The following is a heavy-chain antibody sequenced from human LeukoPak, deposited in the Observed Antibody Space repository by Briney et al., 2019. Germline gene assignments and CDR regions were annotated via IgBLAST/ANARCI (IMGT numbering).Heavy chain of an antibody. CDR2: IYYSGST. CDR1: GGSISSYY. V-gene: IGHV4-59*01. D-gene: IGHD3-3*01. CDR3: ARDSVTIFAFDP. Sequence: SETLSLTCTVSGGSISSYYWSWIRQPPGKGLEWIGYIYYSGSTNYNPSLKSRVTISVDTSKNQFSLELSSVTAADTAVYYCARDSVTIFAFDPWGQGTLVTVSS. J-gene: IGHJ5*02.